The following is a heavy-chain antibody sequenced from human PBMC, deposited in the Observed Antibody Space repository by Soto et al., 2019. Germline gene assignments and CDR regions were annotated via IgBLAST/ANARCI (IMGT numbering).Heavy chain of an antibody. Sequence: TGGSLRLSCAASGFNFSSYWMHWVRQAPGKGLVWVSRINSDESSTTYADSVKGRFTISRDNAKSTLYLQMDSLRVEDTAVYYCVREGGPYCSSSSCLRPFNYWGQGTLVTVSS. J-gene: IGHJ4*02. V-gene: IGHV3-74*01. CDR2: INSDESST. CDR3: VREGGPYCSSSSCLRPFNY. CDR1: GFNFSSYW. D-gene: IGHD2-15*01.